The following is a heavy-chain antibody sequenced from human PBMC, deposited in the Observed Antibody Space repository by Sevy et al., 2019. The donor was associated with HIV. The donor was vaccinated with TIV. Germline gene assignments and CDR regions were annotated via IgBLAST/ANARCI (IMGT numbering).Heavy chain of an antibody. J-gene: IGHJ5*02. V-gene: IGHV1-69*13. CDR2: IIPIFGTA. CDR1: GGTFSSYA. D-gene: IGHD6-19*01. Sequence: SVKVSCKASGGTFSSYAISWVRQAPGQGLEWMGGIIPIFGTANYAQKFQGRVTITADESTSTAYMERSSLGSEDTAVYYCARVPYSSGWYSNWFDPWGQGTLVTVSS. CDR3: ARVPYSSGWYSNWFDP.